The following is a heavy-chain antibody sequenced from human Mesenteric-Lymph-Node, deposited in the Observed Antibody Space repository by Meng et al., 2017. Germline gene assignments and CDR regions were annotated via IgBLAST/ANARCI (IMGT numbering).Heavy chain of an antibody. D-gene: IGHD2/OR15-2a*01. CDR2: ITHSGIT. J-gene: IGHJ5*02. V-gene: IGHV4-34*01. CDR3: ARDGDHSNNWSFWFDP. Sequence: QVPLQPGGAGLTKPSEPRCPPCPVYWESLGRYYWRWIRQPPGKGLEWIREITHSGITNYKPTPKTRVTISLDRSRNQLSLKVTSVIAADTAVYYCARDGDHSNNWSFWFDPWGQGTLVTVSS. CDR1: WESLGRYY.